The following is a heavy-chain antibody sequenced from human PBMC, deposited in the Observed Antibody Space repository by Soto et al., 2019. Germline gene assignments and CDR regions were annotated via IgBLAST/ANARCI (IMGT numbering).Heavy chain of an antibody. CDR2: IKSKTDGGTT. J-gene: IGHJ3*02. Sequence: GGSLRLSCAASGFTFSNAWMNWVRQAPGKGLEWVGRIKSKTDGGTTDYAAPVKGRFTISRDDSKNTLYLQMNSLKTEDTAVYYCPRGLLRIGGAFDIWGQGTMVTVPS. V-gene: IGHV3-15*07. CDR1: GFTFSNAW. D-gene: IGHD2-15*01. CDR3: PRGLLRIGGAFDI.